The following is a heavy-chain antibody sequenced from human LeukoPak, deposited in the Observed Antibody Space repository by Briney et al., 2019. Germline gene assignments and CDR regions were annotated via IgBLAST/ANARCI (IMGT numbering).Heavy chain of an antibody. CDR2: ISAYNGNT. J-gene: IGHJ4*02. Sequence: ASVKVSCKASGYTFIEYGISWVRQAPGQGLDWMGWISAYNGNTNYAQKFQGRVTMTTDTTTNTAHMELGGLTSDDTAVYFCARYAAGRDLDFWGQGTLVTVSS. D-gene: IGHD6-13*01. V-gene: IGHV1-18*01. CDR1: GYTFIEYG. CDR3: ARYAAGRDLDF.